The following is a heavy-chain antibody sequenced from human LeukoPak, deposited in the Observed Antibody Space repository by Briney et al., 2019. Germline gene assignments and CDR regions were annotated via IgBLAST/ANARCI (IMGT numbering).Heavy chain of an antibody. V-gene: IGHV4-59*12. CDR2: IYYSGST. Sequence: SETLSLTCTVSGGSISSYYWSWIRQPPGKGLEWIGYIYYSGSTYYNPSLKSRVTISVDTSKNQFSLKLSSVTAADTAVYYCARDRYYYDSSGYYYGAFDIWGQGTMVTVSS. D-gene: IGHD3-22*01. CDR1: GGSISSYY. J-gene: IGHJ3*02. CDR3: ARDRYYYDSSGYYYGAFDI.